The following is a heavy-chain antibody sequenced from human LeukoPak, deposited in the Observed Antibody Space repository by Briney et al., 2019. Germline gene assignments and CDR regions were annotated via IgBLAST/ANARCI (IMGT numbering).Heavy chain of an antibody. V-gene: IGHV1-2*02. Sequence: GASVKVSCKASGYTFTGYYMHWVRQAPGQGLEWMGWINPNRGGTNYAQKFQGRVTMTRDTSISTAYMELSRLRSDDTAVYYCARSAAARRPNFDYWGQGTLVTVSS. CDR1: GYTFTGYY. J-gene: IGHJ4*02. CDR2: INPNRGGT. D-gene: IGHD6-6*01. CDR3: ARSAAARRPNFDY.